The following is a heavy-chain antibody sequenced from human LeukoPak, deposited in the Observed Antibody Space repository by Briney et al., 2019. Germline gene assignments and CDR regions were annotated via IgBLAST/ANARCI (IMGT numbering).Heavy chain of an antibody. CDR2: IRYDGRNK. CDR3: ASWSPVVAVVDY. D-gene: IGHD6-19*01. Sequence: PGGSLRLSCAASRFTFSSYGMHWVRQAPGKGLEWVAFIRYDGRNKYYADSVKGRFTASRDNSQNTLYLQMNSLRNEDTAVYYCASWSPVVAVVDYWGQGTLVTVSS. CDR1: RFTFSSYG. V-gene: IGHV3-30*02. J-gene: IGHJ4*02.